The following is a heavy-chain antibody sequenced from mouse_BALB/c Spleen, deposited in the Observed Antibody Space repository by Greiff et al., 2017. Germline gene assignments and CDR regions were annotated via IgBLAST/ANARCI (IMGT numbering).Heavy chain of an antibody. V-gene: IGHV5-12-2*01. J-gene: IGHJ2*01. CDR3: ARHRGITMGYFDY. CDR1: GFTFSSYT. D-gene: IGHD2-4*01. CDR2: ISNGGGST. Sequence: EVMLVESGGGLVQPGGSLKLSCVASGFTFSSYTMSWVRQTPEKRLEWVAYISNGGGSTYYPDTVKGRFTISRDNAKNTLYLQMSSLKSEDTAMYYCARHRGITMGYFDYWGQGTTLPVSS.